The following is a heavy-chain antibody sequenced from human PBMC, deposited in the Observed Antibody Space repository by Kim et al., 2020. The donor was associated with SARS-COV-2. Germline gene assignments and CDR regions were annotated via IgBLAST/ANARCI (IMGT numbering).Heavy chain of an antibody. Sequence: KSRVTISVDTSKTQFSLKLSSVTAADTAVYYCARAIHDSSGYYYYYGMDVWGQGTTVTVSS. V-gene: IGHV4-34*01. J-gene: IGHJ6*02. D-gene: IGHD3-22*01. CDR3: ARAIHDSSGYYYYYGMDV.